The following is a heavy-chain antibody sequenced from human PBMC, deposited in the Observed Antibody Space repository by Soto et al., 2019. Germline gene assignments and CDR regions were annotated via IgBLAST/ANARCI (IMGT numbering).Heavy chain of an antibody. J-gene: IGHJ2*01. D-gene: IGHD6-19*01. CDR3: ARDGSGFHWYFDL. Sequence: QVQLQQSGPGRVKPSQTLSRVCAISGDSVSSDSATWSWIRQSPSRGLEWLGRTYYRSKWYNDYAVSVKSRIAITPDTSKNQLSLHLNSVTPEDTALYFCARDGSGFHWYFDLWGRGTLVTVSS. V-gene: IGHV6-1*01. CDR2: TYYRSKWYN. CDR1: GDSVSSDSAT.